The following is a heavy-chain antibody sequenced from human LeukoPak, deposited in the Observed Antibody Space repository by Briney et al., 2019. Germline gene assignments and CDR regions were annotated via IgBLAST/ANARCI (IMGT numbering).Heavy chain of an antibody. J-gene: IGHJ5*02. Sequence: AAVKVSCKASGYTFTSYGISWVRPAPGQGLGWMGWIIAYNGTTNYAQKLQGRVTMTTATSTSTAYMELRSLRSDDTAGYYCARGTSKNWFDPWGQGTLVTVSS. CDR2: IIAYNGTT. CDR3: ARGTSKNWFDP. D-gene: IGHD2-2*01. CDR1: GYTFTSYG. V-gene: IGHV1-18*01.